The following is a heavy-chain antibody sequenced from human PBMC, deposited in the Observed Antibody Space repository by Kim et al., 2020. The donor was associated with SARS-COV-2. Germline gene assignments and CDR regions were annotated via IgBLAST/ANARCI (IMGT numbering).Heavy chain of an antibody. J-gene: IGHJ6*02. CDR1: GFTFSSYE. CDR3: ARATWLVPEVGYYYYGMDV. Sequence: GGSLRLSCAASGFTFSSYEMNWVRQAPGKGLEWVSYISSSGSTIYYADSVKGRFTISRDNAKNSLYLQMNSLRAEDTAVYYCARATWLVPEVGYYYYGMDVWGQGTTVTVSS. D-gene: IGHD6-19*01. V-gene: IGHV3-48*03. CDR2: ISSSGSTI.